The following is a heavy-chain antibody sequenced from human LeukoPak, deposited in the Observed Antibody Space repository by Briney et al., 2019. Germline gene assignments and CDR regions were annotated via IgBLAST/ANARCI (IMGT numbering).Heavy chain of an antibody. CDR1: GGSFSGYY. D-gene: IGHD6-19*01. CDR3: ARDRGSGHDY. V-gene: IGHV4-59*01. J-gene: IGHJ4*02. Sequence: SETLSLTCAVYGGSFSGYYWSWIRQPPGKGLEWIGYIYYSGSTNYNPSLKSRVTISVDTSKNQISLKLSSVTAADTAVYYCARDRGSGHDYWGQGTLVTVSS. CDR2: IYYSGST.